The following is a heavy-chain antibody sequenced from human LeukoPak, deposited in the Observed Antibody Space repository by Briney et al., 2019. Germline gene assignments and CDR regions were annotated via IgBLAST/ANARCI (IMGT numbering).Heavy chain of an antibody. D-gene: IGHD4-23*01. V-gene: IGHV3-48*01. CDR3: AKDSGGGYYYMDV. CDR1: GFTFSSYS. J-gene: IGHJ6*03. CDR2: ISSSSSTI. Sequence: GGSLRLSCAASGFTFSSYSMNWVRQAPGKGLEWVSYISSSSSTISYADSVKGRFTISRDNAKNSLYLQMNSLRAEDTAVYYCAKDSGGGYYYMDVWGKGTTVTVSS.